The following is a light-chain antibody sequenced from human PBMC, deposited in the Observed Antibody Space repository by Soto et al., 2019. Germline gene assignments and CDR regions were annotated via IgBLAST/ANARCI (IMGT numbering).Light chain of an antibody. CDR2: EVS. J-gene: IGLJ2*01. Sequence: QSVLTQPPSASGSPGQSVTISCTGTSGDVGGYDYVSWYQQHPGKAPKLMIYEVSKRPSGVPDRFSGSKSGNTASLTVSGLQAEDEADYYCSSYAGSNNFGVFGGGTKLTVL. V-gene: IGLV2-8*01. CDR1: SGDVGGYDY. CDR3: SSYAGSNNFGV.